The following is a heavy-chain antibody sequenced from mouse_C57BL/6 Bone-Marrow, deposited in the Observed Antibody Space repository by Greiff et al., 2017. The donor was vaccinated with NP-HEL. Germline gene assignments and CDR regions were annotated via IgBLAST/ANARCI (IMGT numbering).Heavy chain of an antibody. CDR3: ERYLGRSMDY. V-gene: IGHV1-78*01. J-gene: IGHJ4*01. D-gene: IGHD4-1*01. CDR1: GYTFTDHT. CDR2: IYPRDGST. Sequence: QVQLQQSDAELVKPGASVKISCKVSGYTFTDHTIHWMKQRPEQGLEWIGYIYPRDGSTKYNEKFKGKATLTADQSSSSAFMQLISLPIEHSAVCVCERYLGRSMDYWGQGTSVTVSS.